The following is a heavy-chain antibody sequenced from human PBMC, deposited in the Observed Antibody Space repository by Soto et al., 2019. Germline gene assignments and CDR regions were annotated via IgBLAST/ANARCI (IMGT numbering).Heavy chain of an antibody. CDR2: IIPIVGTA. D-gene: IGHD5-12*01. V-gene: IGHV1-69*12. J-gene: IGHJ6*02. Sequence: QVQLVQSGAEVKKPGSSVKVSCKASGGTFSSYAISWVRQAPGQGLEWMGGIIPIVGTANYAQKFQGRVTMTADESTSTDYMELSSMRSEDTAVYYCARATRRGGYDLLYGYYYYGMDVWGQGTTVTVSS. CDR1: GGTFSSYA. CDR3: ARATRRGGYDLLYGYYYYGMDV.